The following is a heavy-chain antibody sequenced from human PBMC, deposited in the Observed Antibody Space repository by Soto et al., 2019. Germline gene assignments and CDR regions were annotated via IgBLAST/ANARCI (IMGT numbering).Heavy chain of an antibody. CDR2: IYYRVST. D-gene: IGHD3-9*01. CDR3: ARHSPPMYDILTGTTLDPYYGMDV. J-gene: IGHJ6*02. V-gene: IGHV4-59*08. Sequence: SETLSLTCSVSGGSISSYYWSWIRQPQGKGLEWIGYIYYRVSTNYNPSLKSRVTISVDTSKNQFSLKLSSVTAADTAVYYCARHSPPMYDILTGTTLDPYYGMDVWGQGTTVTVSS. CDR1: GGSISSYY.